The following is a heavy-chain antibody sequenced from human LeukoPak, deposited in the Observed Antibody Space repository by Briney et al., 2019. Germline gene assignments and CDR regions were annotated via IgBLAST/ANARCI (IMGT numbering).Heavy chain of an antibody. J-gene: IGHJ4*02. V-gene: IGHV4-59*08. Sequence: SETLSLTCTVSGGSISSYYWSWIRQPPGKGLDWIGYVYYSGSSNYNPSLKSRVTTSVDTSKNQFSLKLSSVTAADTAVYYCARHYDSSGYWYYFDYWGQGALVTVSS. CDR1: GGSISSYY. CDR2: VYYSGSS. CDR3: ARHYDSSGYWYYFDY. D-gene: IGHD3-22*01.